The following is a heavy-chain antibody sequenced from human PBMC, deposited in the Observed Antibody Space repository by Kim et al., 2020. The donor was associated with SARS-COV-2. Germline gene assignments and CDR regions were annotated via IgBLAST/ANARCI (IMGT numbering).Heavy chain of an antibody. J-gene: IGHJ4*02. V-gene: IGHV3-30-3*02. CDR2: NI. Sequence: NIDYADSVKGRFTISRDNSKNTLFLQMNSLRVEDTAVYYCAKDVPGSIDYWGQGTLVTVSS. CDR3: AKDVPGSIDY.